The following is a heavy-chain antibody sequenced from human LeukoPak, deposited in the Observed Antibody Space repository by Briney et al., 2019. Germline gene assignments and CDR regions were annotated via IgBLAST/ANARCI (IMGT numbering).Heavy chain of an antibody. D-gene: IGHD3-10*01. J-gene: IGHJ4*02. CDR3: ARDAVLLWFGELSDYFDH. V-gene: IGHV3-23*01. CDR1: GFTFSNYA. CDR2: ISGNGVST. Sequence: PGGSLRLSCAGSGFTFSNYAMSWVRQAPGKGLEWVSAISGNGVSTYYTDSVKGRFTISRDNAKNSLYLQMNSLRAEDTAVYYCARDAVLLWFGELSDYFDHWGQGTLVTVSS.